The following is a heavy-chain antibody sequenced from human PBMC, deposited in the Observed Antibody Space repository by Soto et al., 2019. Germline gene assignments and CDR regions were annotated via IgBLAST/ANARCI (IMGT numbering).Heavy chain of an antibody. D-gene: IGHD4-4*01. V-gene: IGHV1-18*01. CDR2: INVYNGNT. J-gene: IGHJ5*02. CDR1: GYTFTSYA. CDR3: ARKHSLDYIRWGLDP. Sequence: ASVKVSCKASGYTFTSYAISWVRQAPGQGLEWMGWINVYNGNTKYAQKFQGRVTMTRDTSIDTAYLELTGLTSDDTAIYYCARKHSLDYIRWGLDPWGQGTLVTVSS.